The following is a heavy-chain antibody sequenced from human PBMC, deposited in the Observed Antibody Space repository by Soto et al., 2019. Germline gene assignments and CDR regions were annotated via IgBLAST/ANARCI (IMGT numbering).Heavy chain of an antibody. D-gene: IGHD6-6*01. CDR3: AKGAMSSIAARHFDY. V-gene: IGHV3-23*01. CDR2: ISGSGDNT. J-gene: IGHJ4*02. Sequence: EVKLLESGGGLVQPGGSLRLSCAASGFTFSSYAMSWVRQAPGKGLEWVSVISGSGDNTYYADSMKGRFTISRDHSKNTLYLQMNSLRAEDTAVYYGAKGAMSSIAARHFDYWGQGALVTVSS. CDR1: GFTFSSYA.